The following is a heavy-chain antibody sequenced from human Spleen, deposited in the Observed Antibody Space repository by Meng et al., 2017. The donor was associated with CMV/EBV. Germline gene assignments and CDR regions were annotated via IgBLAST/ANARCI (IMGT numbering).Heavy chain of an antibody. J-gene: IGHJ5*02. CDR2: VYYSGST. CDR3: ARGSGYCSSISCLKGDWFDP. D-gene: IGHD2-2*01. CDR1: IRTYY. V-gene: IGHV4-59*01. Sequence: IRTYYWSWLRQPPGRGLEWIGNVYYSGSTNYNPSLKSRVTISVDTSKNQFSLNLSSVTAADTAVYYCARGSGYCSSISCLKGDWFDPWGQGTLVTVSS.